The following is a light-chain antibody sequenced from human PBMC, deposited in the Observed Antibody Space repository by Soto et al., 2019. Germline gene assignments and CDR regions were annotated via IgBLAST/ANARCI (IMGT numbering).Light chain of an antibody. J-gene: IGKJ4*01. CDR3: QQYGDSLLT. CDR1: QSISSSY. V-gene: IGKV3-20*01. CDR2: QAS. Sequence: ENVLTQSPGTLSLSPGERATLSCRASQSISSSYLAWYQQKPGQTPRLLIYQASNRATGIPDRFSGSGSGTDFTLTISRLEPEDFAVYYCQQYGDSLLTFGGGTKVEIK.